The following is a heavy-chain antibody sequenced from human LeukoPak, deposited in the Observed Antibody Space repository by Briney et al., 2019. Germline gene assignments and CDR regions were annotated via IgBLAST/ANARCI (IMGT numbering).Heavy chain of an antibody. CDR1: SGSISSHY. V-gene: IGHV4-59*11. CDR2: LSYSGST. CDR3: AANNYGSGTYND. J-gene: IGHJ4*02. D-gene: IGHD3-10*01. Sequence: SVTLSLTCTISSGSISSHYWSWLRQPPGKGLEWIGYLSYSGSTNYNPSLKSRVTMSLDTSKNQFSLRLSSVTAADTAVYFCAANNYGSGTYNDWGQEALVTVSS.